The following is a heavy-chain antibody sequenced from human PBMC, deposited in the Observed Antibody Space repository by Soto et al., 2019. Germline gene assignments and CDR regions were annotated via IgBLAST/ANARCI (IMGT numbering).Heavy chain of an antibody. CDR3: ARARKDIVVVPAAVSHYFGY. CDR1: GYSFTSYW. J-gene: IGHJ4*02. CDR2: IYPGDSDT. D-gene: IGHD2-2*01. V-gene: IGHV5-51*01. Sequence: GESLKISCKGSGYSFTSYWIGWVRQMPGKGLEWMGIIYPGDSDTRYSPSFQGQVTISADKSISTAYLQWSSLKASDTAMYYCARARKDIVVVPAAVSHYFGYWGQGTLVTVSS.